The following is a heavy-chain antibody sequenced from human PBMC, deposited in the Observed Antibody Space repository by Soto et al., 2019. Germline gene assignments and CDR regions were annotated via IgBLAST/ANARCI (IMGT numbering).Heavy chain of an antibody. CDR1: GFAFNTYS. CDR2: ISYDGSNK. V-gene: IGHV3-30-3*01. J-gene: IGHJ4*02. Sequence: GGSLRLSCAASGFAFNTYSMHWVRQAPGRGLEWVAVISYDGSNKFYADSVKGRFTISRDNSKNTLYLEMNSLRGEDTAVYYCAKVSPMGYYFDYWGQGTLVTVSS. CDR3: AKVSPMGYYFDY.